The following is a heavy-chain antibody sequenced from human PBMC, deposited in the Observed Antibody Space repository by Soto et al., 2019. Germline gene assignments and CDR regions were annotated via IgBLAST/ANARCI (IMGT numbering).Heavy chain of an antibody. V-gene: IGHV3-30-3*01. Sequence: QVQLVESGGGVVQPGRSLRLSCAASGFTFSSYAMHWVRQAPGKGLEWVAVISYDGSNKYYADSVKGRFTISRDNSKNTLYLQMNSLRAEDTAVYYCERGAVWFGELFRDGRDVWGQGTTVTVSS. CDR3: ERGAVWFGELFRDGRDV. CDR1: GFTFSSYA. J-gene: IGHJ6*02. D-gene: IGHD3-10*01. CDR2: ISYDGSNK.